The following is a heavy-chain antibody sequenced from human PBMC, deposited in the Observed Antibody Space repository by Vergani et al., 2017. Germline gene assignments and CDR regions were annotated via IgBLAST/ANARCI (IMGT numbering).Heavy chain of an antibody. V-gene: IGHV3-15*01. CDR2: IKSKTDGGTT. CDR1: GFTFSNAW. J-gene: IGHJ4*02. CDR3: TTSPLGDYGGPDY. Sequence: EVQLVESGGGLVKPGGSLRLSCAASGFTFSNAWMSWVRQAPGKGLEWVGRIKSKTDGGTTDHAAPVKGRFTISRDDSKNTLYLQMNSLKTEDTAVYYCTTSPLGDYGGPDYWGQGTLVTVSS. D-gene: IGHD4-23*01.